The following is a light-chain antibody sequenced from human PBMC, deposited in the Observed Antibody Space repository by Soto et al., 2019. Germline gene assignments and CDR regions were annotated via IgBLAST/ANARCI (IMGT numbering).Light chain of an antibody. V-gene: IGKV3-11*01. CDR3: QQLSNWPLT. CDR2: DAS. J-gene: IGKJ4*01. Sequence: EIVLTQSPATLSLSPGERATLSCKASQSVRGHLAWYQHKPGQAPRLLIYDASNRATGIPARFSGGGSGTDFTLTISSPDPEDFAVYYCQQLSNWPLTFGGGTKWIS. CDR1: QSVRGH.